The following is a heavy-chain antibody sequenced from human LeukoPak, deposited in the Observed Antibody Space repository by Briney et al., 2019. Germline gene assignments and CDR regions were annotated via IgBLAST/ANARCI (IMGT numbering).Heavy chain of an antibody. CDR3: ARFLSFACNWFDP. V-gene: IGHV4-34*01. CDR1: GGSFSGYY. J-gene: IGHJ5*02. Sequence: SETLSLTCAVYGGSFSGYYWSWIRQPPGKGLEWIGEINHSGSTNYNPSLKSRVTISVDTSKNQFSLKLSSVTAADTAVYYCARFLSFACNWFDPWGQGTLVTVSS. CDR2: INHSGST. D-gene: IGHD2-2*01.